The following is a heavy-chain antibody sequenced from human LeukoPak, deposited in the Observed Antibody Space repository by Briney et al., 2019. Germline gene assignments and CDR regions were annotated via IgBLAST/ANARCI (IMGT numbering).Heavy chain of an antibody. D-gene: IGHD3-10*01. J-gene: IGHJ3*02. CDR1: GFTFSSYW. CDR3: ARFSNYYVSGSNGWAFDM. CDR2: IKKDGSEK. V-gene: IGHV3-7*04. Sequence: GGSLRLSCAASGFTFSSYWMSWVRQAPGKGLEWVANIKKDGSEKYYADSVKGRFTISRDNAKNSLYLETNSLRAEDTAVYSCARFSNYYVSGSNGWAFDMWGQGTMVSVSS.